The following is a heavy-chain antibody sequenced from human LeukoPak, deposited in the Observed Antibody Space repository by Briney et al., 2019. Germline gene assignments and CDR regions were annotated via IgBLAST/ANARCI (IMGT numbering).Heavy chain of an antibody. CDR1: GFTFSSYA. V-gene: IGHV3-30*04. CDR3: AKAVVVVPAATPFDY. D-gene: IGHD2-2*01. CDR2: ISYDGSNK. J-gene: IGHJ4*02. Sequence: GGSLRLSCAASGFTFSSYAMHWVRQAPGKGLEWVAVISYDGSNKYYADSVKGRFTISRDNSKITLYLQMNGLRAEDTALFYCAKAVVVVPAATPFDYWGQGTLVTVSS.